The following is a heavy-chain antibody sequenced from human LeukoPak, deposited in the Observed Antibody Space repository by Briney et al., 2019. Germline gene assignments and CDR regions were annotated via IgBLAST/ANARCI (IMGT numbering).Heavy chain of an antibody. V-gene: IGHV3-23*01. Sequence: GGSLRLSCAASGFTFSNYPMTWVRQAPGKGLEWVSSISGSGDSTYYPDSVKGRFTISRDNSKNTLYLQMNSLRAEDTALYYCAKDGTRWAFDYWGQGTLVTVSS. CDR3: AKDGTRWAFDY. CDR2: ISGSGDST. J-gene: IGHJ4*02. D-gene: IGHD4-23*01. CDR1: GFTFSNYP.